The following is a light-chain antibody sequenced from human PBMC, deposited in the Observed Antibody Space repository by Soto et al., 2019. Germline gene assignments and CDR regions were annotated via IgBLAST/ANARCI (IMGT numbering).Light chain of an antibody. J-gene: IGKJ4*01. Sequence: EIVLTQYPGTLSLSPGERATLSCRASQSVSSSYLAWYQQKPGQAPRLLIYGASSSATGIPDRFSGSASGTDFTITISRREPEDFAVYYCQQYGSSPTLTFGGGTKVEIK. CDR3: QQYGSSPTLT. V-gene: IGKV3-20*01. CDR2: GAS. CDR1: QSVSSSY.